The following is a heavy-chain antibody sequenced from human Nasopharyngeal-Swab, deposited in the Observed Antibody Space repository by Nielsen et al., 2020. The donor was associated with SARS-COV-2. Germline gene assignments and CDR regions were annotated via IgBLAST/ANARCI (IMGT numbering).Heavy chain of an antibody. CDR2: IYYSGST. D-gene: IGHD6-13*01. CDR3: ARVCEAAAGLDY. Sequence: SETLSLTCTVSGGSISSGDYYWSWIRQPPGKGPEWTGYIYYSGSTYYNPSLKSRVTISVDTSKNQFSLKLSSVTAADTAVYYCARVCEAAAGLDYWGQGTLVTVSS. J-gene: IGHJ4*02. V-gene: IGHV4-30-4*01. CDR1: GGSISSGDYY.